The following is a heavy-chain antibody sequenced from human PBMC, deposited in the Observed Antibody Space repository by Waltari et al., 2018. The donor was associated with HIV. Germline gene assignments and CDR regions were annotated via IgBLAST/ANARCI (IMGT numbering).Heavy chain of an antibody. Sequence: QVQLQQWGAGLLKPSETLSLTCAVYGGSFSGYYWSWIRQPPGKGLEWIGEINHSGSTNYNPSLKSRVTIAVDTSKNQFSLKLSSVTAADTAVYYCARTLVAATATYYYGMDVWGQGTTVTVSS. V-gene: IGHV4-34*01. D-gene: IGHD2-15*01. CDR1: GGSFSGYY. CDR2: INHSGST. J-gene: IGHJ6*02. CDR3: ARTLVAATATYYYGMDV.